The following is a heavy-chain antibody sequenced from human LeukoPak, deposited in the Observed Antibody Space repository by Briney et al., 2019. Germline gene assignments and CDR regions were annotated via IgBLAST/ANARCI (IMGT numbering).Heavy chain of an antibody. CDR1: GFTFSSYG. Sequence: GGSLRLSCAASGFTFSSYGMHWVRQAPGKGLEWVSYISSSSSTIYYADSVKGRFTISRDNAKNSLYLQMNSLRAEDTAVYYCARAKRNGFDIWGQGTMISVSS. CDR2: ISSSSSTI. J-gene: IGHJ3*02. CDR3: ARAKRNGFDI. V-gene: IGHV3-48*01.